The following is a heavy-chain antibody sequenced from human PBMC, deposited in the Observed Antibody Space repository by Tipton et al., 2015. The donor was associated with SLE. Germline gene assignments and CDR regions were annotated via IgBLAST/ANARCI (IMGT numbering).Heavy chain of an antibody. CDR1: GGSISSTSYY. Sequence: TLSLTCTVSGGSISSTSYYWGWIRQPAGKGLEYIGRIYTTGSTSYNPALRSRGTVSVDTPTTQFSLKLSSVTAADTAVYYCTRERFSSSGFYWYVDRWGRGTLVTVSS. CDR3: TRERFSSSGFYWYVDR. J-gene: IGHJ2*01. D-gene: IGHD6-13*01. V-gene: IGHV4-61*02. CDR2: IYTTGST.